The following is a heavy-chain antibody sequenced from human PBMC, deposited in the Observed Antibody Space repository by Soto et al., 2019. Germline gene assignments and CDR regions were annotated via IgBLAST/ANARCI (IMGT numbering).Heavy chain of an antibody. CDR2: IYPGDSDT. CDR1: GYSFTSYW. Sequence: PGESLKISCKGSGYSFTSYWIGWVRQMPGKGLEWMGIIYPGDSDTRYSPSFQGQVTISADKSISTAYLQWSSLKASDTAMYYCARQPHVRFYYSYGMDVWGQGTTVTVSS. D-gene: IGHD3-3*01. J-gene: IGHJ6*02. CDR3: ARQPHVRFYYSYGMDV. V-gene: IGHV5-51*01.